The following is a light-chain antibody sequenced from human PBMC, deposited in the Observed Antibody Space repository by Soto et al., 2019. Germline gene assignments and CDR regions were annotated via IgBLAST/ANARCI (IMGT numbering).Light chain of an antibody. Sequence: QSALSQPPSACGSPGQSVTISCTGTKNDIGVYDFVSWYQHHPGKAPRLIIYEVVQRPSGVPDRSSGYKSGTTASLTVSGLQAADEADYFCKSYAGSNTYVFGSGTTVTVL. V-gene: IGLV2-8*01. J-gene: IGLJ1*01. CDR2: EVV. CDR1: KNDIGVYDF. CDR3: KSYAGSNTYV.